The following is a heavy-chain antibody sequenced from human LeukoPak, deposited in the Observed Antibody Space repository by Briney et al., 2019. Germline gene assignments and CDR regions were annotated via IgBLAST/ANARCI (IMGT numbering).Heavy chain of an antibody. J-gene: IGHJ4*02. V-gene: IGHV1-18*04. Sequence: ASVKVSCKASGYTFIDHYIHWVRQAPGQGLEWMGWISAYNGNTNYAQKLQGRVTMTTDTSTSTAYMELRSLRSDDTAVYYCARDMIRYSGSQPFDYWGQGTLVTVSS. D-gene: IGHD1-26*01. CDR2: ISAYNGNT. CDR3: ARDMIRYSGSQPFDY. CDR1: GYTFIDHY.